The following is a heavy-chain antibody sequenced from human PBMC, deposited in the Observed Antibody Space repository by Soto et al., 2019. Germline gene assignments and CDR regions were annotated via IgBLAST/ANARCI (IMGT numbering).Heavy chain of an antibody. D-gene: IGHD6-19*01. CDR2: IFYSGST. V-gene: IGHV4-61*01. J-gene: IGHJ5*02. CDR3: ARDVTTSGRHPPESS. CDR1: GGSVSSGNYY. Sequence: QVQLQESGPGLVKPLETLSLTCTVSGGSVSSGNYYWSWIRQSPVKGLEWIGYIFYSGSTNYNPSLKSRVTISADTSKNRFSLKLRSVTAADTAVYYCARDVTTSGRHPPESSWGQGTLVTVS.